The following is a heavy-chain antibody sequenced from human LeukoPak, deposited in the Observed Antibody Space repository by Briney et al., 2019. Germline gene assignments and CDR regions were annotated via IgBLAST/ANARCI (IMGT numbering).Heavy chain of an antibody. J-gene: IGHJ4*02. CDR2: IRYDGSNK. V-gene: IGHV3-30*02. D-gene: IGHD6-19*01. CDR1: GFTFSNAW. Sequence: GGSLRLSCAASGFTFSNAWMSWVRQAPGKGLEWVAFIRYDGSNKYYADSVKGRFTISRDNSKNTLYLQMNSLRAEDTAVYYCANRLATTLDYWGQGTLVTVSS. CDR3: ANRLATTLDY.